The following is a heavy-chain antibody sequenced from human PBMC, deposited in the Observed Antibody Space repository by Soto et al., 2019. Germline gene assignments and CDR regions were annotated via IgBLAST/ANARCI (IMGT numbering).Heavy chain of an antibody. CDR3: ARPLLGGDPGNYYYFMDV. V-gene: IGHV4-59*01. CDR2: ISHSGST. Sequence: ETLSLTCTVSGASISNYYWNWIRQPPGKGLEWIGYISHSGSTNYNPSLRSRVTISIDTSKNHFSLNVSSVTAADTAVYFCARPLLGGDPGNYYYFMDVGGKGTRVTVSS. J-gene: IGHJ6*04. CDR1: GASISNYY. D-gene: IGHD3-16*01.